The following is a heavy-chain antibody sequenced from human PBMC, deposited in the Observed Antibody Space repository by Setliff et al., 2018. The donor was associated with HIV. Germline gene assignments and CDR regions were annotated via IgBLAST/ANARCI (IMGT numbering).Heavy chain of an antibody. CDR1: GVSINTYY. D-gene: IGHD3-22*01. V-gene: IGHV4-59*08. Sequence: SETLSLTCSVSGVSINTYYWNWVRQSGTGLEWIGYFHYTGGTSYNPSLTRRVTISVDTSKNQFSLKLSSVTAADAAVYYCASRVYYYDSSGYLREEGFDPWGQGTLVTVSS. CDR3: ASRVYYYDSSGYLREEGFDP. J-gene: IGHJ5*02. CDR2: FHYTGGT.